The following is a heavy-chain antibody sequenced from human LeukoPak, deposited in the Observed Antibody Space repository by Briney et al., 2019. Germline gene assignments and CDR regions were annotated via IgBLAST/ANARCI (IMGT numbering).Heavy chain of an antibody. D-gene: IGHD1-26*01. CDR1: GFTFSSYA. Sequence: GGSLRLSCAASGFTFSSYAMHWVRQAPGKGLEWVAVISYDGSNKYYADSVKGRFTISRDNSKNTLYLQMNSLRAEDTAVYYCARETGIVGATAFDYWGQGTLVTVSS. CDR2: ISYDGSNK. V-gene: IGHV3-30-3*01. CDR3: ARETGIVGATAFDY. J-gene: IGHJ4*02.